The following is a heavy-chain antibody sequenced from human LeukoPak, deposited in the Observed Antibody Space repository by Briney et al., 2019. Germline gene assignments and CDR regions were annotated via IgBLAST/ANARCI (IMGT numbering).Heavy chain of an antibody. Sequence: PGGTLRLSCAASGFTFSSYEMNWVRQAPGKGLEWVSYISSSGSTIYYADSVKGRFTISRDNAKNSLYLQMNSLRAEDTAVYYCARDDYGGNPSGSDYWGQGTLVTVSS. J-gene: IGHJ4*02. V-gene: IGHV3-48*03. CDR3: ARDDYGGNPSGSDY. D-gene: IGHD4-23*01. CDR2: ISSSGSTI. CDR1: GFTFSSYE.